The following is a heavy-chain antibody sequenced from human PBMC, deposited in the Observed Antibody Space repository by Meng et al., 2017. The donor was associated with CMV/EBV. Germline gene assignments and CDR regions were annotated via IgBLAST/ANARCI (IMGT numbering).Heavy chain of an antibody. J-gene: IGHJ6*02. CDR1: GGSISSYY. D-gene: IGHD1-14*01. Sequence: SETLSLTCTVSGGSISSYYWSWIRQPPGKGLEWIGYIYYSGSTNYNPSLKSRVTISVDTSKNQFSLKLSSVTAADTAVYYCARGGGGRTNRGMDVWGQGTLVTVSS. CDR2: IYYSGST. V-gene: IGHV4-59*01. CDR3: ARGGGGRTNRGMDV.